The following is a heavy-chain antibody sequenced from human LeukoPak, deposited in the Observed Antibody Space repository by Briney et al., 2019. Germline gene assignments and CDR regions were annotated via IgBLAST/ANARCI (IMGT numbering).Heavy chain of an antibody. CDR3: TTLGYHLDS. CDR2: ISSGSRYI. Sequence: GGSLRLSCAASGFTFSSYTMNWVRQAPGKGLQWVSSISSGSRYIFYADSVRGRFTISRDNAKNSLYLQMNSLRAEDTALYYCTTLGYHLDSWGQGTLVTVSS. CDR1: GFTFSSYT. D-gene: IGHD3-22*01. V-gene: IGHV3-21*01. J-gene: IGHJ4*02.